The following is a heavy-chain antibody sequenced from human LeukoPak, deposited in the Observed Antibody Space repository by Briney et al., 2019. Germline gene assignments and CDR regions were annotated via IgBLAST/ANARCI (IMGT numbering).Heavy chain of an antibody. CDR2: IYHSGST. J-gene: IGHJ4*02. D-gene: IGHD2-2*01. CDR3: ARHAAFAEYQSHLTHFDY. V-gene: IGHV4-59*08. Sequence: SETLSLTCTVSGGSISSYYWSWIRQPAGKGLEWIGYIYHSGSTNYNSSLKSRVTISVDTSKNQFSLKLSSVTAADTAVYYCARHAAFAEYQSHLTHFDYWGQGTLVTVSS. CDR1: GGSISSYY.